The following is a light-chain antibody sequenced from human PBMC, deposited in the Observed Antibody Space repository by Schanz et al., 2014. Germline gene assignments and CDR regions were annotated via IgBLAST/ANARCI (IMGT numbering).Light chain of an antibody. V-gene: IGLV2-14*01. CDR3: SSYTSSSSPEV. Sequence: QSALTQPPSASGSPGQSVTISCTGTSSDVGGYNYVSWYQQYPGKVPKLIIYDVSDRPSGVSNRFSGSKSGNTASLTISGLQAEDEADYYCSSYTSSSSPEVFGGGTKLTVL. CDR2: DVS. CDR1: SSDVGGYNY. J-gene: IGLJ3*02.